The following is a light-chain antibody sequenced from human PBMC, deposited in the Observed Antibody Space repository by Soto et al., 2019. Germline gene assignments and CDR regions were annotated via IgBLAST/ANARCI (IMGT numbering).Light chain of an antibody. J-gene: IGKJ2*01. CDR3: KQSYSTRYT. V-gene: IGKV1-39*01. CDR1: QSISSY. CDR2: AAS. Sequence: DIQMTQSPSSLSASVGDRVTITCRASQSISSYLNWYQQKPGKAPKLLIYAASSLQSGVPSRFSGSGSGTDFTLTISSLQTEDFATYYCKQSYSTRYTFGQGTKLEIK.